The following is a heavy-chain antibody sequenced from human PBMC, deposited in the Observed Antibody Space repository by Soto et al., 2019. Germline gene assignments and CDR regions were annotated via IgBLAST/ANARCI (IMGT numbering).Heavy chain of an antibody. Sequence: SATLSLSCTVSGGSMSSYYWRSIRQRPGEGLEWFGYIYYSGSTNYNPSLKSRVTISVDTSKNQFSLKLSSVTAADTAVYYCARVRKDYYDSSGYYYPHGYYFDYWGQGTLVTVS. CDR3: ARVRKDYYDSSGYYYPHGYYFDY. CDR2: IYYSGST. V-gene: IGHV4-59*07. D-gene: IGHD3-22*01. J-gene: IGHJ4*02. CDR1: GGSMSSYY.